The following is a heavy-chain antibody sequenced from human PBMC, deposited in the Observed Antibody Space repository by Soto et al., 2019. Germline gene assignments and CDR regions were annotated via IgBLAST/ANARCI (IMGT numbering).Heavy chain of an antibody. J-gene: IGHJ6*02. CDR1: GGSISSYY. D-gene: IGHD3-3*01. CDR3: ARDRDFWSGYYRTYGMDV. Sequence: SETLSLTCTVSGGSISSYYWSWIRQPPGKGLEWIGYICYSGSTNYNPSLKSRVTISVDTSKNQFSLKLSSVTAADTAVYYCARDRDFWSGYYRTYGMDVWGHGTTVTVS. CDR2: ICYSGST. V-gene: IGHV4-59*01.